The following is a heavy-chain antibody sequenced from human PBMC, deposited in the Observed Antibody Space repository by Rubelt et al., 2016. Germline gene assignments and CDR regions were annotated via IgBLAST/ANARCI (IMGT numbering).Heavy chain of an antibody. V-gene: IGHV1-69*01. CDR3: ASPPYDILTGYDYYYGMDV. CDR1: GGTFSSYA. CDR2: IIPIFGTA. D-gene: IGHD3-9*01. Sequence: QVQLVQSGAEVKKPGSSVKVSCKASGGTFSSYAISWVRQAPGQGLEWMGGIIPIFGTANYAQKFQGRVTITADESTSTAYMELSSLISEDTAVYYCASPPYDILTGYDYYYGMDVWGQGTTVTVSS. J-gene: IGHJ6*02.